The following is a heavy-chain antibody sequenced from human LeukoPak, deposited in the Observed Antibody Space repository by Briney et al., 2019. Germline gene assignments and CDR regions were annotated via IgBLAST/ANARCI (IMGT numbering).Heavy chain of an antibody. V-gene: IGHV3-7*01. CDR2: IKQDGSEK. D-gene: IGHD3-22*01. Sequence: GGSLRLSCAASGFTFSSYSMSWVRQAPGKGLEWVANIKQDGSEKYYVDSVKGRFTISRDNAKNSLYLQMNSLRAEDTAVYYCARVITKTYDAFDIWGQGTMVTVSS. CDR3: ARVITKTYDAFDI. J-gene: IGHJ3*02. CDR1: GFTFSSYS.